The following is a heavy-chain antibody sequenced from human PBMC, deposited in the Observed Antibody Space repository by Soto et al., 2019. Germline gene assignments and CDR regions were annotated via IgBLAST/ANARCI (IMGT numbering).Heavy chain of an antibody. Sequence: SETLSLTCTVSGGSISRYYWSWIRQPPGKGQEWIGYLYNTGSTIYNPSLKSRVTISEDTSKNQFSLKLSSVTAADTAVYYCARDPTPWGQGTLVTVSS. J-gene: IGHJ5*02. CDR1: GGSISRYY. CDR2: LYNTGST. V-gene: IGHV4-59*12. CDR3: ARDPTP.